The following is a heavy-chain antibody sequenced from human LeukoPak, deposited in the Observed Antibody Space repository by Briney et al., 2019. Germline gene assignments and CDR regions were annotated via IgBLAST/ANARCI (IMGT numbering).Heavy chain of an antibody. V-gene: IGHV3-66*02. D-gene: IGHD3-10*01. CDR2: IYSGGST. CDR3: ARDHPMVRGAAGY. Sequence: PGGSLRLSCAASGFTVSSNYMSWVRQAPGKGLEWVSVIYSGGSTYYADPVKGRFTISRDNSKNTLYLQMNSLRAEDTAVYYCARDHPMVRGAAGYWGQGTLVTVSS. J-gene: IGHJ4*02. CDR1: GFTVSSNY.